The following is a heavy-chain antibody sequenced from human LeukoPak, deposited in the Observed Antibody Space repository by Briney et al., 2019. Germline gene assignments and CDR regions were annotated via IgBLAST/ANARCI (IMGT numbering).Heavy chain of an antibody. CDR2: ISGSGGST. J-gene: IGHJ4*02. CDR1: GFTFSSYA. Sequence: QSGGSLRLSCAASGFTFSSYAMSWVRQAPGKGLEWVSAISGSGGSTYYADSVKGRFTISRDNSKNTLYLQMNSLRAEDTAVYYCAKGGSSGYDYFDYWGQGTLVTVSS. V-gene: IGHV3-23*01. D-gene: IGHD3-22*01. CDR3: AKGGSSGYDYFDY.